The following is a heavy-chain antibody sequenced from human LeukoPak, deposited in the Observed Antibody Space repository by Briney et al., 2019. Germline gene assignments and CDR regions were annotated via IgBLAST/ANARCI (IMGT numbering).Heavy chain of an antibody. Sequence: SETLSLTCNVSGVSISSSNYYWGWIRQSPGKGLEWIGSIYYSGSTNYNPSLKSRVTISVDTSKNQFSLNLSSVTAADTAVYYCARWRGGATYFDYWGQGTLVTVSS. CDR1: GVSISSSNYY. J-gene: IGHJ4*02. V-gene: IGHV4-39*01. CDR3: ARWRGGATYFDY. CDR2: IYYSGST. D-gene: IGHD1-26*01.